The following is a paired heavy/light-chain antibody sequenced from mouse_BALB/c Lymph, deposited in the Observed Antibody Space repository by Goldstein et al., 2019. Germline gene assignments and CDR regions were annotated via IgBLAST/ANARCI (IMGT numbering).Light chain of an antibody. CDR2: DTS. CDR1: SSVSY. Sequence: QIVLTQSPAIMSASPGEKVTMTCSASSSVSYMHWYQQKSGTSPKRWIYDTSKLASGVPARFSGSGSGTSYSLTISSMEAEDAATYYCQQWSSNPPTFGGGTKLEIK. CDR3: QQWSSNPPT. J-gene: IGKJ2*01. V-gene: IGKV4-59*01.
Heavy chain of an antibody. CDR2: ISSGSSTI. CDR1: GFTFSSFG. Sequence: DVQLVESGGGLVQPGGSRKLSCAASGFTFSSFGMHWVRQAPEKGLEWVAYISSGSSTIYYADTVKGRFTISRDNPKNTLFLQMTSLRSEDTAMYYCARGDRYDEGYYAMDYWGQGTSVTVSS. V-gene: IGHV5-17*02. D-gene: IGHD2-14*01. CDR3: ARGDRYDEGYYAMDY. J-gene: IGHJ4*01.